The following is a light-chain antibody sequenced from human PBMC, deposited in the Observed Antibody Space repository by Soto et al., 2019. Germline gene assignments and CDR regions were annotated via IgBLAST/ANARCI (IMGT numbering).Light chain of an antibody. Sequence: EIVLTQSPGTLSLSPGERATLSCRARQRVSSSYLAWYQQKPGQAPRLLIYGASTRATGIPDRFSGSGSGTDFTLTVSRLEPDVCAVYFCQRYGSSPPFTFGQGTKVEI. V-gene: IGKV3-20*01. CDR3: QRYGSSPPFT. CDR2: GAS. J-gene: IGKJ2*01. CDR1: QRVSSSY.